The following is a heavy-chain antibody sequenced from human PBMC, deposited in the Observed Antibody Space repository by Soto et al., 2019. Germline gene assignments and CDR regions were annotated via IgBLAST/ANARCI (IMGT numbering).Heavy chain of an antibody. CDR1: GFTFSDHY. CDR3: ARHSGSYYYGMDV. D-gene: IGHD1-26*01. V-gene: IGHV3-72*01. Sequence: GGSLRLSCAASGFTFSDHYMDWVRQAPGKGLEWVGRTRNKANSYTTEYAASVKGRFTISRDDSKNSLYLQMNSLKTEDTAVYYCARHSGSYYYGMDVWGQGTTVTVSS. J-gene: IGHJ6*02. CDR2: TRNKANSYTT.